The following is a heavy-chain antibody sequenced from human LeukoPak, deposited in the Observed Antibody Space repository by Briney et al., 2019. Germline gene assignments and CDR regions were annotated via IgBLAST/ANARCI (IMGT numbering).Heavy chain of an antibody. CDR2: INHSGST. D-gene: IGHD5-24*01. V-gene: IGHV4-34*01. CDR1: GGSFSGYY. J-gene: IGHJ4*02. Sequence: KPSESLSLTCAVYGGSFSGYYCSWIRQPPGKGMEWIGEINHSGSTNYNPSLKSRVTISVDTSKNQFSLKLSSVTAADTAVYYCARAKRWLQSFDYWGQGTLVPVSS. CDR3: ARAKRWLQSFDY.